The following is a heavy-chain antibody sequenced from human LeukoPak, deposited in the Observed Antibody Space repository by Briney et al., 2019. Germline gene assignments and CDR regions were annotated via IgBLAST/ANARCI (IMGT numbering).Heavy chain of an antibody. CDR1: GGSFSGYY. J-gene: IGHJ6*03. Sequence: PSETLSLTCAVYGGSFSGYYWSWIRQPPGKGLEWIGEINHSGSTNYNPSLKSRVTISVDTSKNQFSLKLSSVTAADTAVYYCARHSPRYSKYYYYYYMDVWGKGTTVTISS. CDR3: ARHSPRYSKYYYYYYMDV. D-gene: IGHD4-11*01. V-gene: IGHV4-34*01. CDR2: INHSGST.